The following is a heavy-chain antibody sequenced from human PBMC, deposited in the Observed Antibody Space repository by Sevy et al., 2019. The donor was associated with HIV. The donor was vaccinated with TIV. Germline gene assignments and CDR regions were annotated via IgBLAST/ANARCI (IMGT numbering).Heavy chain of an antibody. D-gene: IGHD3-10*01. CDR3: ASTPPKGVIHLYWYFDL. CDR2: ISSSGSTI. Sequence: GGSLRLSCTASGFTFSDYYMSWIRQAPGKGLEWVSYISSSGSTIYYADSVKGRFTISRDNAKNSLYLQMNSLRAEDTAVYYCASTPPKGVIHLYWYFDLWGRGTLVTVSS. J-gene: IGHJ2*01. CDR1: GFTFSDYY. V-gene: IGHV3-11*01.